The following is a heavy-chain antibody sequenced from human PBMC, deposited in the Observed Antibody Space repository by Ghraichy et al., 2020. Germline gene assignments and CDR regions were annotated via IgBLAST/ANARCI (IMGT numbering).Heavy chain of an antibody. CDR1: GGTFSSYA. V-gene: IGHV1-69*13. Sequence: SVKVSCKASGGTFSSYAISWVRQAPGQGLEWMGGIIPIFGTANYAQKFQGRVTITADESTSTAYMELSSLRSEDTAVYYCASRSEQQLYLFGYFDLWGRGTLVTVSS. CDR3: ASRSEQQLYLFGYFDL. CDR2: IIPIFGTA. J-gene: IGHJ2*01. D-gene: IGHD6-13*01.